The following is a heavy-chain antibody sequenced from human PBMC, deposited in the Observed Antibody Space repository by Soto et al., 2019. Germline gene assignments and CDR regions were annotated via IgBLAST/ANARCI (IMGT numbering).Heavy chain of an antibody. Sequence: EVKLLESGGGLVEPGGSLRLSCAASGLTFSNYAMNWVRQAPGKGLEWVSGISGSGGSTYYADSVKGRFTISRDNSKNTLYVHRNSLRAEDTAVYYCTKNALQGAVAGPNWFDPWGQRTLVTVSS. V-gene: IGHV3-23*01. CDR3: TKNALQGAVAGPNWFDP. CDR2: ISGSGGST. CDR1: GLTFSNYA. D-gene: IGHD6-19*01. J-gene: IGHJ5*02.